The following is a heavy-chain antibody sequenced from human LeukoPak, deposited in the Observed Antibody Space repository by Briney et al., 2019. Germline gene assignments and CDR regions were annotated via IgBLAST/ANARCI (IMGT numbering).Heavy chain of an antibody. CDR3: ARVRSLFYFDY. V-gene: IGHV1-18*01. J-gene: IGHJ4*02. D-gene: IGHD2-21*01. Sequence: AASVKVSCKASGYTFTSYGISWVRQAPGQGLEWMGWISAYNGNTNYAQKLQGRVTMTRDTSINTAYMELSWLRSDDTAVYFCARVRSLFYFDYWGQGTLATVSS. CDR2: ISAYNGNT. CDR1: GYTFTSYG.